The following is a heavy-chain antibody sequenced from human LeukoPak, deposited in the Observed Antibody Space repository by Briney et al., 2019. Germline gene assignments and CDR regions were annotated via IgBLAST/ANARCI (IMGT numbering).Heavy chain of an antibody. J-gene: IGHJ3*02. Sequence: TGGSLRLSCAASGFTYSNYDMHWVRQGPGGGLEWVSAIVIADGTHYADSVKGRFTISRENARNSLYLQINSLRDGDTAVYYCVRGGIRVSGIDAFDIWGQGTVVTVSS. V-gene: IGHV3-13*01. D-gene: IGHD5/OR15-5a*01. CDR1: GFTYSNYD. CDR3: VRGGIRVSGIDAFDI. CDR2: IVIADGT.